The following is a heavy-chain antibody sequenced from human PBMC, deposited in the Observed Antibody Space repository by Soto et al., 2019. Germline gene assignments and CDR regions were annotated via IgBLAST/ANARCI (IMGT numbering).Heavy chain of an antibody. D-gene: IGHD6-13*01. CDR3: TRVHHSSSWHFDS. CDR2: IIPIFGTA. CDR1: GGTFSSYV. V-gene: IGHV1-69*01. Sequence: VKVSCKASGGTFSSYVISWVRQAPGQGLEWMGGIIPIFGTAYYAQKFRGRVTIAAAESTSTADMELSSLRSEDTAVYFCTRVHHSSSWHFDSWGQGTLVTVSS. J-gene: IGHJ4*02.